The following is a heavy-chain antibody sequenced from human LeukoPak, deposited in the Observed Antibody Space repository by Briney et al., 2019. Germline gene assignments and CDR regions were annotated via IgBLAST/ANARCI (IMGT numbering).Heavy chain of an antibody. CDR2: IWYDGSNK. D-gene: IGHD5-12*01. CDR3: AKGYSGYDWGTDWFDS. J-gene: IGHJ5*01. CDR1: GFTFSSYG. Sequence: PGGSLRLSCAASGFTFSSYGMYWVRQAPGKGLEWVAVIWYDGSNKYYADSVKGRFTISRDNSKNTLYLQMNSLRAEDTAVYYCAKGYSGYDWGTDWFDSWGQGTLVTVSS. V-gene: IGHV3-33*06.